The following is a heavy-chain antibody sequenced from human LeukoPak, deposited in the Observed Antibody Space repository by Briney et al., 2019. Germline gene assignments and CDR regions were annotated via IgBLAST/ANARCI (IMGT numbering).Heavy chain of an antibody. CDR3: ARQSLYYYDSSGYYYTNYFDY. D-gene: IGHD3-22*01. V-gene: IGHV5-51*01. J-gene: IGHJ4*02. CDR1: GYSFINYW. CDR2: IYPGDSDT. Sequence: GESLKISCKGSGYSFINYWIGWVRQVPGKGLEWMGIIYPGDSDTRYSPSFQGQVTISADKSISTAYLQWSSLKASDTAMYYCARQSLYYYDSSGYYYTNYFDYWGQGTLVTVSS.